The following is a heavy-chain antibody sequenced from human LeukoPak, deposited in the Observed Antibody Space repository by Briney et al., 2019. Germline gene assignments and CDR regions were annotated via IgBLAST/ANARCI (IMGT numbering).Heavy chain of an antibody. CDR2: INHSGST. V-gene: IGHV4-39*01. J-gene: IGHJ4*02. Sequence: SETLSLTCTVSGGSISSSSYYWSWIRQPPGKGLEWIGEINHSGSTNYNPSLKSRVTISVDTSKNQFSLKPSSVTAADTAVYYCARHKSLGYWGQGTLVTVSS. CDR3: ARHKSLGY. CDR1: GGSISSSSYY.